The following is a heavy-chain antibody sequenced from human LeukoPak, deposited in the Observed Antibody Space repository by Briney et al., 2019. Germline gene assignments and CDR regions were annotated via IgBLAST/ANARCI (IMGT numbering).Heavy chain of an antibody. Sequence: GGSLRLSYAVSGFIFFSDQMTWLRQAPGKGLESVSFISSSADTILYADSVKGRFTISIDNGKNALYLQMNSLRAEDTAVYYCTKERGSYWGQGTLVTVSS. CDR3: TKERGSY. J-gene: IGHJ4*01. D-gene: IGHD6-6*01. CDR2: ISSSADTI. CDR1: GFIFFSDQ. V-gene: IGHV3-48*03.